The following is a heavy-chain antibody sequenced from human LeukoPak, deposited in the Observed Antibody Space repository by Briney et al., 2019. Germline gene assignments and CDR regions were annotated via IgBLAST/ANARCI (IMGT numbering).Heavy chain of an antibody. V-gene: IGHV3-23*01. CDR1: GFTFSSYA. CDR2: NSGSGSST. Sequence: PGGSLRLSCAASGFTFSSYAMTWVRQAPGRGLEWVSGNSGSGSSTYYADSVKGRFTISRDNSKNTLYLQMNSLRAEDTAVYYCAKVSHYGEGGYFDYWGQGTLVTVSS. J-gene: IGHJ4*02. D-gene: IGHD4-17*01. CDR3: AKVSHYGEGGYFDY.